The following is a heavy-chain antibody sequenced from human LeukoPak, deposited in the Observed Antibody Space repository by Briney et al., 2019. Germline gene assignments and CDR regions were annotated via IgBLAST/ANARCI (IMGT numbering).Heavy chain of an antibody. CDR2: IRYDGSNK. D-gene: IGHD2-2*03. J-gene: IGHJ5*02. Sequence: PGGSLRLSCAASGFTFSSYGMHWVRQAPGKGLEWVAFIRYDGSNKYYADSVKGRFTISRDNSENTLYLQMNSLRAEDTAVYYCAKDRLFPQIGCDPWGQGTLVTVSS. V-gene: IGHV3-30*02. CDR1: GFTFSSYG. CDR3: AKDRLFPQIGCDP.